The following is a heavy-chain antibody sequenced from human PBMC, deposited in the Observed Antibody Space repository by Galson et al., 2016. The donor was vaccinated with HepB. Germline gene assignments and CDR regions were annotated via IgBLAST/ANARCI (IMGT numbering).Heavy chain of an antibody. CDR1: GYSFTNYW. CDR3: ARLYETDQLLPVFDY. J-gene: IGHJ4*02. V-gene: IGHV5-51*01. D-gene: IGHD2-2*01. CDR2: IYPGDSDT. Sequence: QSGAEVKKPGESLKISCKGSGYSFTNYWINWVRQMPGKGLEWMEIIYPGDSDTRYSPSFQGQVTISADKSISTAYLQWSSLKASDNAVYYCARLYETDQLLPVFDYWGQGTLVTVSS.